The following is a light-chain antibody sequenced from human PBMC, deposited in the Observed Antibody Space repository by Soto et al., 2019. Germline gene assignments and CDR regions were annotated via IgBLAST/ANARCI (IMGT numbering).Light chain of an antibody. Sequence: IVLTQSPGTLSLSPGERATLSCRASQSISSSYLAWYQQKPGQAPRPLIHGASSRATGIPDRFSGSGSGTDFTLTISRLEPEDFAVYYCQQYVSSPWTFGQGTKVDIK. V-gene: IGKV3-20*01. J-gene: IGKJ1*01. CDR2: GAS. CDR3: QQYVSSPWT. CDR1: QSISSSY.